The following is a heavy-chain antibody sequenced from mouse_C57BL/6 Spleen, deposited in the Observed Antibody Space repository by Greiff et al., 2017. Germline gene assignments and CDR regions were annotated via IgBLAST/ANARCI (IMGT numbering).Heavy chain of an antibody. D-gene: IGHD3-2*02. V-gene: IGHV1-50*01. CDR3: ARRGSSGYAMDY. Sequence: VQLQQPGAELVKPGASVKLSCKASGYTFTSYWMQWVKQRPGQGLEWIGEIVPSDSYTNYNQKFKGKATLTVDTSSSTAYMWLSSLTSEDSAVYYCARRGSSGYAMDYWGQGTSVTVS. J-gene: IGHJ4*01. CDR2: IVPSDSYT. CDR1: GYTFTSYW.